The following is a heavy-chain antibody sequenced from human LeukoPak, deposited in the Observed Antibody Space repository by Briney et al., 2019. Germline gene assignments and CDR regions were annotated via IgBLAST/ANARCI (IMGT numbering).Heavy chain of an antibody. V-gene: IGHV1-2*02. CDR1: GYTFTGYY. D-gene: IGHD2-2*02. Sequence: GASVKVSCKASGYTFTGYYMHWVRQAPGQGLEWMGWINPNSGGTNYAQKFQGRVTMTRDTSISTAYMELSRLRSDDTAVYYCARGPPIPYYYYYYMDVWGKGTTVTVSS. CDR3: ARGPPIPYYYYYYMDV. CDR2: INPNSGGT. J-gene: IGHJ6*03.